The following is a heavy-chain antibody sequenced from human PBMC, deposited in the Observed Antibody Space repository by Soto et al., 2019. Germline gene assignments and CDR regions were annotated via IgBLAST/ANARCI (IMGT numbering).Heavy chain of an antibody. CDR2: IKSDGTVT. Sequence: EVQLVESGGGLVQPGGSLRLSCVVSGITFSTYRMHWVRQAPGKGLVWVSHIKSDGTVTHYTDSVRGRFIISRDNAKNSLLLQMNSLRAEDTAVYYCARDNYDFWSGYYLDYWGQGTLVTVSS. V-gene: IGHV3-74*01. J-gene: IGHJ4*02. CDR3: ARDNYDFWSGYYLDY. D-gene: IGHD3-3*01. CDR1: GITFSTYR.